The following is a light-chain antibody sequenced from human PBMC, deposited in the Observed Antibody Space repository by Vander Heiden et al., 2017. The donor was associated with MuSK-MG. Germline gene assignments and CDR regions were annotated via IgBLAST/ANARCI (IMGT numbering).Light chain of an antibody. V-gene: IGLV1-47*02. Sequence: QSVLTQPPSASATPGQRVSISCSGSSFNLGSNYVSWYQQLPGTAPKLLIYTNNQRPSGVPDRFSGSKSGTSASLAISGLRSEDEADYYCAAWDDSLSGGVFGGGTKLAVL. J-gene: IGLJ3*02. CDR1: SFNLGSNY. CDR2: TNN. CDR3: AAWDDSLSGGV.